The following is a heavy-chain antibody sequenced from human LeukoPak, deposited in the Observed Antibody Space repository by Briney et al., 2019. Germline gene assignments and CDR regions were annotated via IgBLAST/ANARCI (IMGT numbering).Heavy chain of an antibody. V-gene: IGHV3-23*01. Sequence: PGGSLRLSCTVSGFTVSTNSLSWVRQAPGKGLEWGSAISTDAGETHYADSVKGRFTISRDNSKNTVSLQMSSLRAEDTALYYCAKGSGNGYGSGPFDYWGQGTLVTVSS. CDR1: GFTVSTNS. CDR2: ISTDAGET. J-gene: IGHJ4*02. CDR3: AKGSGNGYGSGPFDY. D-gene: IGHD3-10*01.